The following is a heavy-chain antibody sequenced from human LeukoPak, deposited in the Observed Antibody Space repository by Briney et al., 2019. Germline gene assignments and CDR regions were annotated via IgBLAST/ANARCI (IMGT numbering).Heavy chain of an antibody. CDR2: ISSDGRVG. Sequence: GGSLRLSCAASGFSFSSYEMNWVRQAPGKGLEWVSHISSDGRVGRYVDSVKGRFTISRDNTKNSLYLQMNSLRAEDTAVYYCARVSRYANDYWGQGTLVTVSS. V-gene: IGHV3-48*03. J-gene: IGHJ4*02. CDR1: GFSFSSYE. D-gene: IGHD2-2*01. CDR3: ARVSRYANDY.